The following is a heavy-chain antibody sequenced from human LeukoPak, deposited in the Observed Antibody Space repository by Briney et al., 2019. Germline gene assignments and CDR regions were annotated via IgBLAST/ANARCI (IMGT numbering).Heavy chain of an antibody. CDR1: GFTFSSYG. J-gene: IGHJ6*02. D-gene: IGHD1-26*01. CDR3: ARDRVYSGSYYYYYGMDV. V-gene: IGHV3-33*01. CDR2: ICYDGSNK. Sequence: PGGSLRLSCAASGFTFSSYGMHWVRQAPGKGLEWVAVICYDGSNKYYADSVKGRFTISRDNSKNTLYLQMNSLRAEDTAVYYCARDRVYSGSYYYYYGMDVWGQGTTVTVSS.